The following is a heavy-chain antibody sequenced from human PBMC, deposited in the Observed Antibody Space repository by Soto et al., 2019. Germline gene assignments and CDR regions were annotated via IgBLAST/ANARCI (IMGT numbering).Heavy chain of an antibody. CDR1: GYTFSTYG. CDR3: ARDGYYDSFGHYHWFDP. CDR2: ISADNGNT. Sequence: GASVKVSCKASGYTFSTYGINWVRQAPGQGLEWMGWISADNGNTNYAQRFQDRVTMTTDTSTSTAYMELSSLRSDDTAVYYCARDGYYDSFGHYHWFDPWGQGTLVTVSS. V-gene: IGHV1-18*01. D-gene: IGHD3-22*01. J-gene: IGHJ5*02.